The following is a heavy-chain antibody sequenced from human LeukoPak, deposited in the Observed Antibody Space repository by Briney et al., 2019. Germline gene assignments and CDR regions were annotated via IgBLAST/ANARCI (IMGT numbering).Heavy chain of an antibody. Sequence: GGSLRLSCAASGFTFEDHVMHWVRQAPGKGLEWVSSISWSGDRMGYADAVKGRLTISRDNAKNSLFLQMNSLRVEDTALYYCAKDLGGSATTVWGQGTLVTVSS. CDR3: AKDLGGSATTV. V-gene: IGHV3-9*01. J-gene: IGHJ4*02. CDR1: GFTFEDHV. CDR2: ISWSGDRM. D-gene: IGHD2-2*01.